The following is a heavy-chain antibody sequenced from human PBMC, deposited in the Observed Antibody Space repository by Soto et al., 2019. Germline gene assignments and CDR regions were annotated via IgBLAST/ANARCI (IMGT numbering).Heavy chain of an antibody. V-gene: IGHV1-18*01. D-gene: IGHD4-17*01. CDR2: INPYSGNT. CDR3: AKNAVSGDYARHLDY. Sequence: GPEVRKPGASVKLSCKTSGYPFITYGLTWVRQAPGEGLEWMGWINPYSGNTAFAEKFQDRITVTTDTSTDTAYMELEDLDSDDTAVYYCAKNAVSGDYARHLDYWGQGTLVAVST. J-gene: IGHJ4*02. CDR1: GYPFITYG.